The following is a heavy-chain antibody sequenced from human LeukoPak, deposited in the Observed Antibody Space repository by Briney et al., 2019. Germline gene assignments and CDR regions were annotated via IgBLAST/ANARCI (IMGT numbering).Heavy chain of an antibody. CDR2: IGSSSSYI. CDR1: GFTFSSYS. D-gene: IGHD2-2*01. J-gene: IGHJ6*03. CDR3: ARDCSSTSCYPYYYYMDV. V-gene: IGHV3-21*01. Sequence: GGSLRLSCVASGFTFSSYSMNWVRQAPGKGLEWVSSIGSSSSYIYYADSVKGRFTFSRDNAKNSLYLQMNSLRAEDTAVYYCARDCSSTSCYPYYYYMDVWGKGTTVTVSS.